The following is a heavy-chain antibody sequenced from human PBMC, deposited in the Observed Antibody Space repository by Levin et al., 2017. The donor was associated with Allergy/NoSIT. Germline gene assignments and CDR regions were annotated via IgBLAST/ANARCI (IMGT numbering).Heavy chain of an antibody. Sequence: ASVKVSCKASEYTFIDYYIHWVRQAPGQGLEWMGQINPKSGGTYFAQKFQGRVTVTRDTSINSAYLELSRLTSDDTAVYYCAREGLTSGKFDKAFDSWGQGTLVTVSS. CDR2: INPKSGGT. V-gene: IGHV1-2*06. J-gene: IGHJ4*02. CDR3: AREGLTSGKFDKAFDS. D-gene: IGHD3-10*01. CDR1: EYTFIDYY.